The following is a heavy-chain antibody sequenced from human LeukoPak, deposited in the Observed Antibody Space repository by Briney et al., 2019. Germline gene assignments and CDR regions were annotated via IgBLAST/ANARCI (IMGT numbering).Heavy chain of an antibody. CDR2: ISTDGSSA. Sequence: GGSLRLSCAASGFTFSSYWVHWVRRAPGKGLVWVSRISTDGSSAIYADSVKGRFTISRDNAKNTLYLQMNSLRAEDTAVYYCARVNVCPRCHFDYWGQGTLVTVSS. J-gene: IGHJ4*02. D-gene: IGHD3-16*01. CDR1: GFTFSSYW. V-gene: IGHV3-74*01. CDR3: ARVNVCPRCHFDY.